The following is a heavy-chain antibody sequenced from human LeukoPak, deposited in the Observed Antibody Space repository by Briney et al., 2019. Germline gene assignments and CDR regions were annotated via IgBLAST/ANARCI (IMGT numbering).Heavy chain of an antibody. CDR3: EAYGSV. CDR1: GLIFSNYW. J-gene: IGHJ4*02. CDR2: IKEDGSET. D-gene: IGHD3-10*01. V-gene: IGHV3-7*03. Sequence: GALRLSCAASGLIFSNYWMTWVRQAPGKGLEWVANIKEDGSETYYVDSVKGRFTISRDNDKNTLYLQMNSLRAEDTAVYYCEAYGSVWGQGTLVIVSS.